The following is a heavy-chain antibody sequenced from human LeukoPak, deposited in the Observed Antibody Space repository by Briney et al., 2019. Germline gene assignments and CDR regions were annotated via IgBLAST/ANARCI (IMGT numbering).Heavy chain of an antibody. CDR2: IRSKANSYAT. J-gene: IGHJ6*02. CDR1: GFTFSGSA. V-gene: IGHV3-73*01. Sequence: GGSLKLSCAASGFTFSGSAMHWVRQASGKGLEWVGRIRSKANSYATAYAASVKGRFTISRDDSKNTVYLQMNSLKTEDTAVYYCTSNTFGELLEFSDYYYYYGMDVWGQGTTVTVSS. D-gene: IGHD3-10*01. CDR3: TSNTFGELLEFSDYYYYYGMDV.